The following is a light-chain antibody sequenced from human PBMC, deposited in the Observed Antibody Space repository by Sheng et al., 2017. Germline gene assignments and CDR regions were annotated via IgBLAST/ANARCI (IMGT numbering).Light chain of an antibody. CDR3: QQYNNWPPWT. Sequence: EIVLTQSPATLSLSPGQRATLSCRASQSVSRNLAWYQQKPGQAPRLLIYGASNRATGLPGRFSGSGSGTEFTLTISSLQSEDFAVYYCQQYNNWPPWTFGQGTKVEIK. CDR1: QSVSRN. J-gene: IGKJ1*01. CDR2: GAS. V-gene: IGKV3-15*01.